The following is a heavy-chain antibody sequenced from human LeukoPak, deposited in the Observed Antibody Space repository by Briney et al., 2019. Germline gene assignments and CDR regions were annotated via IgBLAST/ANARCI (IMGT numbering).Heavy chain of an antibody. CDR1: GYSFTSYW. Sequence: GESLKISCKGCGYSFTSYWIVWVRQMPGKGLEWMGIIYPGDSDTRYSPSFQGQVTISADKSISTAYLQWSSLKASDTAMYYCARQSVGMVTLFDYWGQGTLVTVSS. J-gene: IGHJ4*02. CDR3: ARQSVGMVTLFDY. CDR2: IYPGDSDT. D-gene: IGHD3-16*01. V-gene: IGHV5-51*01.